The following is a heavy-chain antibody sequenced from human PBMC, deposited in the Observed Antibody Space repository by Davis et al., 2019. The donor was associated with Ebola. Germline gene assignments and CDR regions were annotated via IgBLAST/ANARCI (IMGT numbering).Heavy chain of an antibody. CDR1: GITFSNAW. CDR2: SKSKTDGGTT. J-gene: IGHJ4*02. Sequence: GESLKISCAASGITFSNAWMSWVRQAPGKGLEWVGRSKSKTDGGTTDYAAPVKDRFTISRDDSKNTLYLQMNSLKTDDTAVYYCTAGVGATDLDYWGQGTLVTVSS. D-gene: IGHD1-26*01. V-gene: IGHV3-15*01. CDR3: TAGVGATDLDY.